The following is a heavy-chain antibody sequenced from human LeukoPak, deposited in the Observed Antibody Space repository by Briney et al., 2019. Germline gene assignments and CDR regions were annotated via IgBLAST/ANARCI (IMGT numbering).Heavy chain of an antibody. CDR1: GLPFVISGVA. CDR2: IYWDDDK. CDR3: TPMYNYPMSQWYEQVGCFDP. J-gene: IGHJ5*02. Sequence: SGPTLVKPTQIQSLTRQYYGLPFVISGVAVGWIRQPPGKPLEWLGIIYWDDDKRHNPSLKDRLTITKDASKNQVALTITNMDPVDSVTAADTPMYNYPMSQWYEQVGCFDPWGPGVLVTVSS. V-gene: IGHV2-5*02. D-gene: IGHD1-1*01.